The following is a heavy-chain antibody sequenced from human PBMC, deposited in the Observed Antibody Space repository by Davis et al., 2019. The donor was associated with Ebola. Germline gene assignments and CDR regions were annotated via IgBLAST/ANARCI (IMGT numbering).Heavy chain of an antibody. D-gene: IGHD3-22*01. CDR1: GGSISSSNW. J-gene: IGHJ6*02. Sequence: SETLSLTCAVPGGSISSSNWWGWVRQPPGKGLEWIGEIYYSGSTNYNPSLKSRVTISVDTSKNQFPLKLSSVTAADTAVYYWARGRSGYYYYGMDVWGQGTTVTVSS. CDR2: IYYSGST. V-gene: IGHV4-4*02. CDR3: ARGRSGYYYYGMDV.